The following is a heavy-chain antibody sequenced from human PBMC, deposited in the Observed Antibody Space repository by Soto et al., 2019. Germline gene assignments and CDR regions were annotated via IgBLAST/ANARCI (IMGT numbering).Heavy chain of an antibody. D-gene: IGHD2-8*02. Sequence: GGSLRLSCAASGFICSSYGMSWVRQAPGKGLEWVSTILVGGSTHYEDSVKGRFTISRDRSKNTLYLQMNSLTAGDTAVYYCAKATATGGGAFDICGQGTMVTVSS. CDR1: GFICSSYG. CDR3: AKATATGGGAFDI. J-gene: IGHJ3*02. V-gene: IGHV3-23*01. CDR2: ILVGGST.